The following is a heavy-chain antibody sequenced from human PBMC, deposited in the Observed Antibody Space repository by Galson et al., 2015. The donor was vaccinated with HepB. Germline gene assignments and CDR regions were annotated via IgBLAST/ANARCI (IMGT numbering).Heavy chain of an antibody. CDR3: AKDTYYDFWSYGMDV. CDR2: ISYDGSNK. CDR1: GLTFSSYG. Sequence: SLRLSCAASGLTFSSYGMHWVRQAPGKGLEWVAVISYDGSNKYYADSVKGRFTISRDNSKNTLYLQMNSLRAEDTAVYYCAKDTYYDFWSYGMDVWGQGTTVTVSS. J-gene: IGHJ6*02. V-gene: IGHV3-30*18. D-gene: IGHD3-3*01.